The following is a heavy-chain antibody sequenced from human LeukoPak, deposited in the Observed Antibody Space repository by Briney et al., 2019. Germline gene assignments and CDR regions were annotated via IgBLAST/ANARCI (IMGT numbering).Heavy chain of an antibody. V-gene: IGHV4-38-2*02. J-gene: IGHJ4*02. D-gene: IGHD3-3*01. CDR3: ARRILVHRGFLDY. CDR1: GYSISSGYY. Sequence: SETLSLTCTVSGYSISSGYYWGWIRQPPGKGLEWIGSIYHSGSTYYNPSLKSRVTISVDTSKNQFSLKLSSVTAADTAVYYCARRILVHRGFLDYWGQGTLVTVSS. CDR2: IYHSGST.